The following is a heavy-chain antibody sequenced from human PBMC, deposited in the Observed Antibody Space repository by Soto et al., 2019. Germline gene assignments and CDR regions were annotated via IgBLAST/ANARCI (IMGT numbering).Heavy chain of an antibody. CDR3: DCSSTSCMDV. CDR2: IWYDGSKK. CDR1: GFTFSSSG. J-gene: IGHJ6*02. D-gene: IGHD2-2*01. V-gene: IGHV3-33*01. Sequence: GGSLRLSCAASGFTFSSSGMHWVRQAPGKGLEWVAIIWYDGSKKYYADSVKGRFTISRDNSKNTVYLQMNSLRAEDTAVYYCDCSSTSCMDVWGQGTTVTVSS.